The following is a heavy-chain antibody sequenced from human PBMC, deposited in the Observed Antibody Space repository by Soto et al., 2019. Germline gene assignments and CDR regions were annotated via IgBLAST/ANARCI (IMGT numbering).Heavy chain of an antibody. J-gene: IGHJ3*02. D-gene: IGHD6-19*01. V-gene: IGHV3-30*18. CDR2: ISYDGSNK. CDR3: AKALRSGWLDAFDI. CDR1: GFTFSSYG. Sequence: PGGSLRLCCAASGFTFSSYGMHWVRQDPGKGLEWVAVISYDGSNKYYADSVKGRFTISRDNSKNTLYLQMNSLRAEDTAVYYCAKALRSGWLDAFDIWGQGTMVTVSS.